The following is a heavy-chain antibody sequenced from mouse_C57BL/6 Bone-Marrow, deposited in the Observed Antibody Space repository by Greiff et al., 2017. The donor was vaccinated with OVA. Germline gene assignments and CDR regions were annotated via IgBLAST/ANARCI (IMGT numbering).Heavy chain of an antibody. CDR3: TVGYGKKKDFDY. Sequence: EVKLEESGAELVRPGASVKLSCTASGFNIKDDYMHWVKQRPEQGLEWIGWIDPENGDTEYASKFQGKATKTADTSSNTAYLQLSSLASEDTAVYYCTVGYGKKKDFDYWGQGTTLTVSS. CDR2: IDPENGDT. CDR1: GFNIKDDY. J-gene: IGHJ2*01. V-gene: IGHV14-4*01. D-gene: IGHD1-1*02.